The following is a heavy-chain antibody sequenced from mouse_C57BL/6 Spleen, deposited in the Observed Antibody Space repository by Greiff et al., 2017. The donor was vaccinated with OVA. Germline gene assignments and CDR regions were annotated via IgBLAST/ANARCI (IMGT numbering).Heavy chain of an antibody. CDR1: GYTFTGYW. CDR2: ILPGSGST. J-gene: IGHJ1*03. Sequence: VHLVESGAELMKPGASVKLSCKATGYTFTGYWIEWVKQRPGHGLAWIGEILPGSGSTNYNEKFKGKATFTADTSSNTAYMQLSSLTTEDSAIYYCARYGPLHYYGRGYVRYFDVGGTGTTVTVSS. D-gene: IGHD1-1*01. V-gene: IGHV1-9*01. CDR3: ARYGPLHYYGRGYVRYFDV.